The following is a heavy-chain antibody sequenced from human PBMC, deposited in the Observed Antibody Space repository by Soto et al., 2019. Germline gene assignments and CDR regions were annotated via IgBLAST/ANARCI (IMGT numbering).Heavy chain of an antibody. D-gene: IGHD3-9*01. V-gene: IGHV2-5*02. Sequence: QITLKESGPTLVRPTQTLTLTCAFSGFSLSTSGVGVGWIRQPPGKALERLAVIYWDDSKNYSPSLRSRLTITKDTSKNQVVLTMTNMDPMDTGTYYCAHKGPEDWPLDYWGQGNLVSVSS. J-gene: IGHJ4*02. CDR1: GFSLSTSGVG. CDR3: AHKGPEDWPLDY. CDR2: IYWDDSK.